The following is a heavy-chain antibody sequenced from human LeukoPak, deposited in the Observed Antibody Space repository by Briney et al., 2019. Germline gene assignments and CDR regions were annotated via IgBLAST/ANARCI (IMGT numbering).Heavy chain of an antibody. J-gene: IGHJ4*02. CDR2: IKQDGSEK. CDR1: GFTFSSYW. CDR3: ARDQNRATYCYDSSGYYYVY. Sequence: PGGSLRLSCAASGFTFSSYWMSWVRQAPGKGLEWVANIKQDGSEKYYVDSVKGRFTISRDNAKNSLYLQMNSLRAEDTAVYYCARDQNRATYCYDSSGYYYVYWGQGTLVTVSS. D-gene: IGHD3-22*01. V-gene: IGHV3-7*01.